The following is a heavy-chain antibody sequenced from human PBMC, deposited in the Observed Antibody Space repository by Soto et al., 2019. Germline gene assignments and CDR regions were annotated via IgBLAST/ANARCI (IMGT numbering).Heavy chain of an antibody. D-gene: IGHD3-10*01. CDR1: GGSFTSYY. CDR3: ARLGRTIMVRRFVDY. CDR2: IHPTGST. J-gene: IGHJ4*02. Sequence: QVQLQQWGAGLLKPSETLSLTCAVYGGSFTSYYWTWIRQPPGKGLEWIGEIHPTGSTNYNPSLKSRISMSVDTTKNQLTLRLSSVTAADTAVDYCARLGRTIMVRRFVDYWGQGTRVTVSS. V-gene: IGHV4-34*01.